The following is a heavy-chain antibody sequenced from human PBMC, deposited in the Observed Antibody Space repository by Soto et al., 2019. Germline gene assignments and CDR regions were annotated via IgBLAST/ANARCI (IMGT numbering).Heavy chain of an antibody. CDR1: GFTFSSYA. CDR3: AKTRGAMIYAISVYGMDV. CDR2: ISYVDST. Sequence: GGSLRLSCAASGFTFSSYAMHWVRQAPGKGLEWVAVISYVDSTFYAVSVKGRFTISRYNSKSTLYLQINSLRAEDTAVYYCAKTRGAMIYAISVYGMDVWGQGTTVTVSS. V-gene: IGHV3-30-3*01. D-gene: IGHD2-8*01. J-gene: IGHJ6*02.